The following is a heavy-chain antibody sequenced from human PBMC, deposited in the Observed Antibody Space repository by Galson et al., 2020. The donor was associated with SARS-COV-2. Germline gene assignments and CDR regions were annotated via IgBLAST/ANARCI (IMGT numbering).Heavy chain of an antibody. Sequence: KIGESLKISCAASGFTFSSYSMNWVRQAPGKGLEWVSSISSSSSYIYYADSVKGRFTISRDNAKNSLYLQMNSLRAEDTAVYYCARDMGVYSSSWYSYYYGMDVWGQGTTVTVSS. V-gene: IGHV3-21*01. D-gene: IGHD6-13*01. J-gene: IGHJ6*02. CDR2: ISSSSSYI. CDR3: ARDMGVYSSSWYSYYYGMDV. CDR1: GFTFSSYS.